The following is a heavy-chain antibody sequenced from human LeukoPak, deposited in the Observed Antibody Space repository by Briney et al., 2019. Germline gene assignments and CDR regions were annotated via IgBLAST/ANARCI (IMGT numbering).Heavy chain of an antibody. CDR2: IYTSGST. CDR1: GGSISSGSYY. D-gene: IGHD6-13*01. V-gene: IGHV4-61*02. J-gene: IGHJ4*02. CDR3: ARGAAGIAAAGLDY. Sequence: SETLSLTCTVSGGSISSGSYYWSWIRQPAGKGLEWIGRIYTSGSTNYNPSLKSRVTISVDTSKNQFSLKLSSVTAADTAVYYCARGAAGIAAAGLDYWGQGTLVTVSS.